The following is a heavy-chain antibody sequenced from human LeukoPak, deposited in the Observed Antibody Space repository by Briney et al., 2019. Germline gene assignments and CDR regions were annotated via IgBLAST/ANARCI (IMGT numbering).Heavy chain of an antibody. CDR1: GVSISSYS. V-gene: IGHV4-4*09. CDR2: IYSSGST. D-gene: IGHD5-12*01. J-gene: IGHJ5*02. CDR3: ARRMVATYNWFDP. Sequence: SDTLSLTCTVSGVSISSYSWSWIRQPPGKGLEWIGYIYSSGSTNYNPSLKRRVTISLDKSKNKFSLKLSSVTAADTAVYYCARRMVATYNWFDPWGQGILVTVSS.